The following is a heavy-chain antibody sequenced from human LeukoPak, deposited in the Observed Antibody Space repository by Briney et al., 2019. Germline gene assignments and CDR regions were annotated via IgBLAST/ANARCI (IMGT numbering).Heavy chain of an antibody. J-gene: IGHJ4*02. CDR3: ARFETRGTVDFDF. CDR2: IYSGGST. CDR1: GFTVSSNY. V-gene: IGHV3-66*01. D-gene: IGHD3-16*01. Sequence: GGSPRLSCAASGFTVSSNYMSWVRQAPGKGLEWVSVIYSGGSTYYADSVKGRFTISRDNSKNTLYLQMNSLRAEDTAVYYCARFETRGTVDFDFWGQGTLVTVSS.